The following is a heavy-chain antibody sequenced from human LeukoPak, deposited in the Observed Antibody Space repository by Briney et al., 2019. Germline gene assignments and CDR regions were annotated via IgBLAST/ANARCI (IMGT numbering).Heavy chain of an antibody. CDR1: GFTFSSYG. J-gene: IGHJ5*02. CDR2: IWYDGSNK. CDR3: TRGQSYGSGSYPGIGWFDP. V-gene: IGHV3-33*01. Sequence: GGSLRLSCAASGFTFSSYGMHWVRQAPGKGLEWVAVIWYDGSNKYYADSVKGRFTISRDNSKNTLYLQMNSLRAEDTAVYYCTRGQSYGSGSYPGIGWFDPWGQGTLVTVSS. D-gene: IGHD3-10*01.